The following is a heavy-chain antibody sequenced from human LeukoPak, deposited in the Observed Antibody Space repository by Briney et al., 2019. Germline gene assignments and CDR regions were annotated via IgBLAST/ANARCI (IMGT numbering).Heavy chain of an antibody. CDR3: ARELGYSYGTAFDV. J-gene: IGHJ3*01. CDR1: GFILSNYG. D-gene: IGHD5-18*01. CDR2: MSTSVSHI. V-gene: IGHV3-21*05. Sequence: GGSLRLSCAASGFILSNYGMNWVRQAPGKGLEWVSYMSTSVSHIYYADSVKGRFTISRDYSRNSLYLQMNSLRGEDTAVYYCARELGYSYGTAFDVWGQGTKVTVSS.